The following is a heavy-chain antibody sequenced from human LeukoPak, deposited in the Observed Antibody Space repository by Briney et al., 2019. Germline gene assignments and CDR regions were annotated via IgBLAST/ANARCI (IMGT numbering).Heavy chain of an antibody. CDR1: GLTVSSNY. V-gene: IGHV3-66*01. CDR3: ARANGGNMWRGHYFDC. D-gene: IGHD4-23*01. J-gene: IGHJ4*02. Sequence: GGSLRLSCAASGLTVSSNYMSWVRQAPGKGLEWLSVIYNGDMTYYADSVKGRFTISRDNSKNTLYLQMNDLRAEDTAVYYCARANGGNMWRGHYFDCWGQGTLVTVSS. CDR2: IYNGDMT.